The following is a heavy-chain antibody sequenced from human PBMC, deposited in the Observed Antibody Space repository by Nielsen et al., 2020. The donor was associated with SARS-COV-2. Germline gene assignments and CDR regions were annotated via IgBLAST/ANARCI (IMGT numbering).Heavy chain of an antibody. V-gene: IGHV4-39*07. CDR1: GGSISSSSYY. J-gene: IGHJ2*01. D-gene: IGHD6-19*01. CDR3: ARGRGQWLVSWYFDL. Sequence: SETLSLTCTVSGGSISSSSYYWGWIRQPPGKGLEWIGSIYYSGSTYYNPSLKSRVTISVDTSKNQFSLKLSSVTAADTAVYYCARGRGQWLVSWYFDLWGRGTLVTVSS. CDR2: IYYSGST.